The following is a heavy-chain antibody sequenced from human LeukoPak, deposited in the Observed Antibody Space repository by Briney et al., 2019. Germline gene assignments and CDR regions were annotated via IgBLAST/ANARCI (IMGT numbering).Heavy chain of an antibody. CDR1: GYRFTDSW. Sequence: GGSLEISWKASGYRFTDSWIGWVRQMPGKGLEWVGLIYPRDSNIKYSPSFQGQVTISADKSISTAYLQWSSLKASDTALYYCARPSYGASDYWGQGTLVTVSS. D-gene: IGHD4-17*01. V-gene: IGHV5-51*01. CDR2: IYPRDSNI. J-gene: IGHJ4*02. CDR3: ARPSYGASDY.